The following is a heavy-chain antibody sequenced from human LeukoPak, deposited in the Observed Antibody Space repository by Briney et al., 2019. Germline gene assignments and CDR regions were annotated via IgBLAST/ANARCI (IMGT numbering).Heavy chain of an antibody. Sequence: SETLSLTCTVSGGSISSGDYYWSWIRQPPGKGLEWIGYIYYSGSTYYNPSLKSRVTISVDTSKNQFSLKLSPVTAADTAVYYCARVPSGSYPFDYWGQGTLVTVSS. CDR1: GGSISSGDYY. CDR3: ARVPSGSYPFDY. J-gene: IGHJ4*02. D-gene: IGHD1-26*01. CDR2: IYYSGST. V-gene: IGHV4-30-4*08.